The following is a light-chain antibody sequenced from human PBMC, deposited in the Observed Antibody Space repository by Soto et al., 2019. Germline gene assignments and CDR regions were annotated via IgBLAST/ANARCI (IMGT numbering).Light chain of an antibody. V-gene: IGKV3-15*01. Sequence: EIVMTQSPVTLSVSPGERATLSCRASQSVSSNLAWYQQKPGQAPSLLIYGAFTRATGIPARFSGTGSGTEFTLTISSLQSEASELYYCQHYNDWPLTFGQGTKVDIK. J-gene: IGKJ1*01. CDR2: GAF. CDR1: QSVSSN. CDR3: QHYNDWPLT.